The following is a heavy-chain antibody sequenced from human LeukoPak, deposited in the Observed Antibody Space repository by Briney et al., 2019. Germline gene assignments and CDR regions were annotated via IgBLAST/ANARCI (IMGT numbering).Heavy chain of an antibody. CDR3: ARDRSDFWCGFTGLFDY. V-gene: IGHV3-7*01. Sequence: GRSLRLSSAASGFTFSSNCTSWVRQAPEKGLEWGANIKQDGSEKYYVDSVKGRFTISRDNAKNSLYLQMNSLRAEDTAVYYCARDRSDFWCGFTGLFDYWGQGTLVTVSS. CDR2: IKQDGSEK. D-gene: IGHD3-3*01. CDR1: GFTFSSNC. J-gene: IGHJ4*02.